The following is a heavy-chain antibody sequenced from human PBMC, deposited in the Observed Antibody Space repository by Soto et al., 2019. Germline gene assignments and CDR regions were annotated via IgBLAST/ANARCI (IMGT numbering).Heavy chain of an antibody. CDR3: ARVGCSGGSCQWFDP. CDR2: IGTAGDT. Sequence: GGSLRLSCAASGFTFSSYDMHWVRQATGKGLEWVSAIGTAGDTYYPGSVKGRFTISRENAKNSLYLQMNSLRAGDTAVYYCARVGCSGGSCQWFDPWGQGTLVTVSS. CDR1: GFTFSSYD. D-gene: IGHD2-15*01. J-gene: IGHJ5*02. V-gene: IGHV3-13*01.